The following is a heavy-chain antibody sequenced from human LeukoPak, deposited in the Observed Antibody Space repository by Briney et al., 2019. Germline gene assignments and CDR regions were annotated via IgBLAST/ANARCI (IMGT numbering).Heavy chain of an antibody. Sequence: NSSETLSLTCAVYGGSFSGYCWSWIRQPPGKGLEWIGEINHSGSTNYNPSLKSRVTISVDTSKNQFSLKLSSVTAADTAVYYCARSRYSYGYYFDYWGQGNLVTVSS. CDR1: GGSFSGYC. CDR2: INHSGST. D-gene: IGHD5-18*01. CDR3: ARSRYSYGYYFDY. J-gene: IGHJ4*02. V-gene: IGHV4-34*01.